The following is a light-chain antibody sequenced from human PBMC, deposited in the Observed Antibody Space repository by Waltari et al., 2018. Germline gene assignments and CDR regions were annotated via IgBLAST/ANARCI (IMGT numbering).Light chain of an antibody. V-gene: IGKV4-1*01. Sequence: DIVMTQSPDSLAVSLGERATIDCKSSQSAFYRSDNKNYLAWYQHKPGQPPKLLFYWASTRESGVPYRFSASGSGTDFTLTINNLQAEDVAVYYGQQYYRSRTFGQGTKVEIK. CDR2: WAS. J-gene: IGKJ1*01. CDR1: QSAFYRSDNKNY. CDR3: QQYYRSRT.